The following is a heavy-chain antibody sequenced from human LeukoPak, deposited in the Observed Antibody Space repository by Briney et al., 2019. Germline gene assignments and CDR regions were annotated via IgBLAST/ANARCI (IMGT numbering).Heavy chain of an antibody. CDR3: AREELAAAGVWFGP. J-gene: IGHJ5*02. CDR2: VYYSGST. CDR1: GGSISGYY. D-gene: IGHD6-13*01. V-gene: IGHV4-59*01. Sequence: PSETLSLTCTVSGGSISGYYWSWIRQPPGKGLKWIGYVYYSGSTNYNPSLKSRVTISLDTSKNQFSLKLYSVTAADTALYYCAREELAAAGVWFGPWGQGTLVTVSS.